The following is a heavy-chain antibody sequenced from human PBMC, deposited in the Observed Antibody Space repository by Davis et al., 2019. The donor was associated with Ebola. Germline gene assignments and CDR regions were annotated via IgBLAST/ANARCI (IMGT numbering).Heavy chain of an antibody. CDR3: ARDPAYEKHVERRNWFDTWGQGTHEIHVERRNWYDT. CDR1: GYTFTDSY. CDR2: INPNSGAT. V-gene: IGHV1-2*02. Sequence: ASVKVSCKASGYTFTDSYIHWVRQAPGEGLEWMGWINPNSGATDYSQKFQGRITMARDTSISTVYMELNRLTYDDAAVYYCARDPAYEKHVERRNWFDTWGQGTHEIHVERRNWYDTWGQGTLVTVSS. J-gene: IGHJ5*02. D-gene: IGHD3-10*01.